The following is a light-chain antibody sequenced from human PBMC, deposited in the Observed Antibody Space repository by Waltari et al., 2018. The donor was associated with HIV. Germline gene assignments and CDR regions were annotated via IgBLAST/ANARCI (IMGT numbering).Light chain of an antibody. J-gene: IGKJ2*01. V-gene: IGKV1-5*03. CDR1: QNIGNF. CDR2: LAS. Sequence: DIRMTQSPSTLSASIGDRVTLTCRASQNIGNFLAWYQQKPGKAPKLLISLASSLERGVPSRFSGSGSGSDFTLTISGLQYEDFATYYCQQFETYYIFGQGTRLE. CDR3: QQFETYYI.